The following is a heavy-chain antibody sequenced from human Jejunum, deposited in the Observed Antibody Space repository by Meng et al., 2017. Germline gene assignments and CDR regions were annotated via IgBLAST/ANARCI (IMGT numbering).Heavy chain of an antibody. J-gene: IGHJ4*02. D-gene: IGHD5-18*01. V-gene: IGHV3-23*01. CDR3: AKAQSPHTTFVTCDS. Sequence: GGSLRLSCAASGFTFSSYDMTWVRQAPGKGLEWVSTISGSDGRTYYADSVKGRFTISRDNSLNTLYLQMNGLRAEDTALFYCAKAQSPHTTFVTCDSWGQGTLVTVSS. CDR2: ISGSDGRT. CDR1: GFTFSSYD.